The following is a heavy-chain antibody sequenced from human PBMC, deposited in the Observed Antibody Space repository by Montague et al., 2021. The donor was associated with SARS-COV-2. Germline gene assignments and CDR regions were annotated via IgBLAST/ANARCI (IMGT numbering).Heavy chain of an antibody. CDR3: ARHRANAGSFDI. V-gene: IGHV4-39*01. J-gene: IGHJ3*02. Sequence: SETLSLTCTVSGGSITASRYDWGWIRQPPGKGLEWIGSVHYTGTTSYNASPKSRLTISVDTSENQFSLKMTSVTASDTAVYYCARHRANAGSFDIWGQGTMVTVSS. CDR2: VHYTGTT. CDR1: GGSITASRYD. D-gene: IGHD1-1*01.